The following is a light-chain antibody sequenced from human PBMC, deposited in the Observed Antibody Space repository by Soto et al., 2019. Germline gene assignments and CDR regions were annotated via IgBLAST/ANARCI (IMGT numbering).Light chain of an antibody. J-gene: IGKJ4*01. Sequence: EIVMTQSPATLSVSPGERATLSCRASQSVSSNLAWYQQKPGQAPRLLIYGASTRATGIPARFSGSGSGTELTLTISSLQSEDLAVYYCQQYNNWLTFGGGTKVEIK. CDR2: GAS. CDR1: QSVSSN. V-gene: IGKV3-15*01. CDR3: QQYNNWLT.